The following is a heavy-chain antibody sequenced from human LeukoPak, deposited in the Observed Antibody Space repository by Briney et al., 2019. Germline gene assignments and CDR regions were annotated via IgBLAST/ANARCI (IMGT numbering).Heavy chain of an antibody. CDR3: ARDRPTGASRVFVVQ. J-gene: IGHJ4*02. Sequence: GGSLRLSCTASGFTFINHAMTWVRQAPGKGLEWVSSMSSGGTYIYYADSVRGRFTISRDNAKNSLYLVMNSLRAEDTATYYCARDRPTGASRVFVVQWGQGTLVTVSS. CDR2: MSSGGTYI. V-gene: IGHV3-21*01. D-gene: IGHD2-15*01. CDR1: GFTFINHA.